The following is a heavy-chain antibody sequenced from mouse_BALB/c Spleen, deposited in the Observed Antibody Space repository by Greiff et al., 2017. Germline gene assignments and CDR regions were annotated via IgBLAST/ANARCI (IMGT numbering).Heavy chain of an antibody. CDR3: APLTTATSAMDY. CDR1: GYTFTSYT. V-gene: IGHV1-4*01. Sequence: QVQLQQSGAELARPGASVKMSCKASGYTFTSYTMHWVKQRPGQGLEWIGYINPSSGYTNYNQKFKDKATLTADKSSSTAYMQLSSLTSEDSAVYYCAPLTTATSAMDYWGQGTSVTVSS. J-gene: IGHJ4*01. D-gene: IGHD1-2*01. CDR2: INPSSGYT.